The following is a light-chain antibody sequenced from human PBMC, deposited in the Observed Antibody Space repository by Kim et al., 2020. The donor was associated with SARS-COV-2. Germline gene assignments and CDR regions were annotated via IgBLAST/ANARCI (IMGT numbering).Light chain of an antibody. CDR3: QQTFSTKYS. CDR1: QGVSIN. CDR2: GAS. V-gene: IGKV1-39*01. Sequence: SASVGDRVTITCRATQGVSINLNWYQQRPGKAPRLLIYGASTLQSGVPSRFSGSGSGTGFTLTISSLQPEDFAIYYCQQTFSTKYSFGQGTKLEI. J-gene: IGKJ2*03.